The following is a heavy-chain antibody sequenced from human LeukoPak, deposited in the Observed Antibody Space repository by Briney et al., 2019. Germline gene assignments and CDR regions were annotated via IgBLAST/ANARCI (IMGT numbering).Heavy chain of an antibody. CDR1: GYSLSSGYY. CDR3: ARVVDSNFDY. CDR2: IYHSGST. V-gene: IGHV4-38-2*02. Sequence: SETLSLTCTVSGYSLSSGYYWGWIRQPPGKGLEWIGSIYHSGSTYYNPSLKSRVTTSVDTSKNQFSLKLSSVTAADTVVYYCARVVDSNFDYWGQGTLVTVSS. D-gene: IGHD3-22*01. J-gene: IGHJ4*02.